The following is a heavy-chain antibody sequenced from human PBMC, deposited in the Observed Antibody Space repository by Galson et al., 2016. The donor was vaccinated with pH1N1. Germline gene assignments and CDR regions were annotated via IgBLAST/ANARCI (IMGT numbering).Heavy chain of an antibody. CDR3: SGTSSKDY. J-gene: IGHJ4*02. Sequence: SLRLSCAASGFTVSSNYMSWVRQAPGKGLEWVSVIYSGGSSYYADSVKGRFTISRDNSKNTLFLQMNSLRAEDTAVYYCSGTSSKDYWSQGTLVTVSS. V-gene: IGHV3-53*01. D-gene: IGHD2-2*01. CDR2: IYSGGSS. CDR1: GFTVSSNY.